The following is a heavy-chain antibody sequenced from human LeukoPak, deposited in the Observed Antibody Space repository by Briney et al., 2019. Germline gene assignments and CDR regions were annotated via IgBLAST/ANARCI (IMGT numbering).Heavy chain of an antibody. Sequence: GASVKVSCKASGYTFTSYDINWVRQATGQGLEWMGWMNPNSGNTGYAQKFQGRVTITRNTSISTAYMELSSLRSEDTAVYYCAREEGYSRGAFDIWGQGTMVTVSS. D-gene: IGHD6-13*01. V-gene: IGHV1-8*03. CDR3: AREEGYSRGAFDI. CDR1: GYTFTSYD. J-gene: IGHJ3*02. CDR2: MNPNSGNT.